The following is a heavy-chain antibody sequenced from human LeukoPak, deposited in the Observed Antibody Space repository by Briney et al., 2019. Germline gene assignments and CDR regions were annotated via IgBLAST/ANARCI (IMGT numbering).Heavy chain of an antibody. CDR3: ARGGRYAYFLDY. CDR2: IKSDGSST. CDR1: GFIFSDYW. V-gene: IGHV3-74*01. D-gene: IGHD3-16*01. Sequence: GRSLRLSCAASGFIFSDYWMHWVRQGPGKGLVWVSRIKSDGSSTSYAESVKGRFTISRDNAKNTVYVHMNSLRDEDTAVYYCARGGRYAYFLDYWGQGTLVTVSS. J-gene: IGHJ4*02.